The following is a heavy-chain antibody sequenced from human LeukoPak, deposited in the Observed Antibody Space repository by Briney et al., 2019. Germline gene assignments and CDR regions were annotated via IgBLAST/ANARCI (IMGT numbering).Heavy chain of an antibody. CDR2: INQSGTT. CDR3: ARGPSHGGKYRGFFDH. Sequence: SETLSLTCAVYGESFSGYYWNWIRHPPGKGLEWMGEINQSGTTNYSPSLKSRVSISVDPSKHQFSLRLNSVNAADTAVYFCARGPSHGGKYRGFFDHWGQGTLVTVSS. J-gene: IGHJ4*02. D-gene: IGHD4-23*01. V-gene: IGHV4-34*01. CDR1: GESFSGYY.